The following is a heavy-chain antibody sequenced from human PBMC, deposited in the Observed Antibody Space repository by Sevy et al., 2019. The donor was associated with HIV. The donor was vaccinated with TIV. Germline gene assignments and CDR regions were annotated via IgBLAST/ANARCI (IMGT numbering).Heavy chain of an antibody. Sequence: SETLSLTCAVSGYSISSGYYWGWIRQPPGKGLEWIGSIYHSGSTYYNPSLKSRVTISVDTSKNQFSLKLSSVTAADTAVYYCARQGVGDIVVVPAAIAAWYYYYYMDVWGKGTTVTVSS. CDR3: ARQGVGDIVVVPAAIAAWYYYYYMDV. D-gene: IGHD2-2*02. CDR2: IYHSGST. CDR1: GYSISSGYY. V-gene: IGHV4-38-2*01. J-gene: IGHJ6*03.